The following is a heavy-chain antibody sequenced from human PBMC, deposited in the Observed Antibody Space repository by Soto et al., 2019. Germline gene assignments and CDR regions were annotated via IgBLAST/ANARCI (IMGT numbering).Heavy chain of an antibody. Sequence: PSETLSLTCTVSGGSISSYYWSWIRQPPGKGLEWIGYIYYSGSTNYNPSLKSRVTISVDTSKNQFSLKLSSATAADTAVYYCARGPTMVRGVTAVPYYYMDVWGKGTTVTVSS. CDR1: GGSISSYY. J-gene: IGHJ6*03. CDR2: IYYSGST. V-gene: IGHV4-59*01. CDR3: ARGPTMVRGVTAVPYYYMDV. D-gene: IGHD3-10*01.